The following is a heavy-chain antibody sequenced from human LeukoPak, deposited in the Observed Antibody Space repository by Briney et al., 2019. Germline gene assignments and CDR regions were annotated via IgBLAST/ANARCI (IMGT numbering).Heavy chain of an antibody. D-gene: IGHD3-22*01. V-gene: IGHV3-21*01. CDR2: ISSSSSYI. Sequence: GGSLRLSCAASGFTFGSYSMNWVRQAPGKGLEWVSSISSSSSYIYYADSVKGRFTISRDNAKNSLYLQMNSLRAEDTAVYYCARSRENYYYDSSGYFDYWGQGTQVTVSS. CDR3: ARSRENYYYDSSGYFDY. CDR1: GFTFGSYS. J-gene: IGHJ4*02.